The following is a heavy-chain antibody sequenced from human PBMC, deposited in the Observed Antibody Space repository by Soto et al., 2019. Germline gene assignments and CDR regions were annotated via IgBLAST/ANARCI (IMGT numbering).Heavy chain of an antibody. J-gene: IGHJ6*02. CDR3: AREGYYYGSGSYSPPRYYGMDV. Sequence: QIQLVQSEAEVKKAGASVKVTCKASGYTFTNYGISWVRQALGQGLEWMGWISAYNDNTNYAQKFQGRVTLTTDTSTRTAYMELRSLTSDDTAVYYCAREGYYYGSGSYSPPRYYGMDVWGQGTTVTVFS. D-gene: IGHD3-10*01. CDR1: GYTFTNYG. CDR2: ISAYNDNT. V-gene: IGHV1-18*01.